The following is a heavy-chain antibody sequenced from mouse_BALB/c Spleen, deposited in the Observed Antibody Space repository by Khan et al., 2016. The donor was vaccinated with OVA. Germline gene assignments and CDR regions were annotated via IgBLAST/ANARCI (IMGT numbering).Heavy chain of an antibody. V-gene: IGHV1-4*01. CDR3: ARTHER. CDR1: GYTFTSYT. CDR2: INPSSGYT. Sequence: QVQLQQSGAELARPGASVKMSCKASGYTFTSYTMHWVKQRPGQGLEWIGYINPSSGYTKYNQKFKDKATLTADKSSSIAYKQLSSLTSRDSAVYYYARTHERWGQDTTHTVSS. J-gene: IGHJ2*01.